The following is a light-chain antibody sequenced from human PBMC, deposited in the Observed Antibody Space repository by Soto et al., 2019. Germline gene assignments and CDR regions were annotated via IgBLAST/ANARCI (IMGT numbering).Light chain of an antibody. Sequence: DIPMTQSPSTLSASVGDRVTITCRASQSVSTWLAWYQQKPGKAPKLLIYDASILEGGVPSRFSGSSSGTEFPLTITSLQPDDFGTYSCQQYNSYPYTFGQGTKLEIK. CDR1: QSVSTW. V-gene: IGKV1-5*01. CDR3: QQYNSYPYT. J-gene: IGKJ2*01. CDR2: DAS.